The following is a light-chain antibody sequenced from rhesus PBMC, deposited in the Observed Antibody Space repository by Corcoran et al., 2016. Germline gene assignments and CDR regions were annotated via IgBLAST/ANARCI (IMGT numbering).Light chain of an antibody. CDR1: QSLLYNSNNKNY. J-gene: IGKJ3*01. Sequence: DIVMTQSPDSLAVSLGERVTINCKSSQSLLYNSNNKNYLAWNQQKPGKAPTLLIYWASTRETGVPNRFRGGGSGTVFTLTISGLQAEDVAVYYCQQYYSSPFTFGPGTKLDIK. V-gene: IGKV4-1*01. CDR2: WAS. CDR3: QQYYSSPFT.